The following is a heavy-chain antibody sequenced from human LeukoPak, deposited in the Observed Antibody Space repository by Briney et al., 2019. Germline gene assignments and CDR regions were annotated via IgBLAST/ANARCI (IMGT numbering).Heavy chain of an antibody. D-gene: IGHD3-10*01. Sequence: PGGSLRLSCAASGFTFSTYSMNWLRQAPGKGLEWVSYISSSSDTIYYADSVKGRFTISRDNSKNTLYLQMNSLRAEDTAVYYCARALLWFGELYAFDIWGQGTMVTVSS. CDR2: ISSSSDTI. V-gene: IGHV3-48*01. J-gene: IGHJ3*02. CDR3: ARALLWFGELYAFDI. CDR1: GFTFSTYS.